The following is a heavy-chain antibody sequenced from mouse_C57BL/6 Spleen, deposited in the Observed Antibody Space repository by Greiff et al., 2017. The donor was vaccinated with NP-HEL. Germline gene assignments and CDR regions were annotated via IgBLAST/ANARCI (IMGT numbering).Heavy chain of an antibody. V-gene: IGHV5-16*01. Sequence: EVQVVESEGGLVQPGSSMKLSCTASGFTFSDYYMAWVRQVPEKGLEWVANINYDGSSTYYLDSLKSRFIISRDNAKNILYLQMSSLKSEDTATYYCARYYGNYVYAMDYWGQGTSVTVSS. J-gene: IGHJ4*01. CDR1: GFTFSDYY. CDR3: ARYYGNYVYAMDY. D-gene: IGHD2-1*01. CDR2: INYDGSST.